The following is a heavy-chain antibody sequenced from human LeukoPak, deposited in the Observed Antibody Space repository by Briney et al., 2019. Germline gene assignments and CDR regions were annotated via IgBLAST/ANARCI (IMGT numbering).Heavy chain of an antibody. D-gene: IGHD3-10*01. CDR3: ARGRPLWFGELSPFDY. Sequence: PSETLSLTCTVSGGSISSYYWSWIRQPAGKGLELIGRIYTSGSTNYNPSLKSRVTMSVDTSKNQFSLKLSSVTAADTAVYYCARGRPLWFGELSPFDYWGQGTLVTVSS. V-gene: IGHV4-4*07. J-gene: IGHJ4*02. CDR2: IYTSGST. CDR1: GGSISSYY.